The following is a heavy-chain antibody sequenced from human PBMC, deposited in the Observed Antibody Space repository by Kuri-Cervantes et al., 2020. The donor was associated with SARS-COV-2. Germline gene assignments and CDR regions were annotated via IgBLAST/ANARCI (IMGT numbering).Heavy chain of an antibody. CDR3: ARSHTLYGGNSSPWDY. CDR1: GYTFTSYG. Sequence: ASVKVSCKASGYTFTSYGISWVRQAPGQGLDWMGWISAYNGNTNYAQKLQGRVTMTTDTSTSTAYMELRSLRSHDTAVYYCARSHTLYGGNSSPWDYWGQGTLVTVSS. J-gene: IGHJ4*02. CDR2: ISAYNGNT. D-gene: IGHD4-23*01. V-gene: IGHV1-18*01.